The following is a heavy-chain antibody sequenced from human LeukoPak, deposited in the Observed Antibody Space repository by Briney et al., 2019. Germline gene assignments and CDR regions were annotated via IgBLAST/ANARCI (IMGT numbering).Heavy chain of an antibody. J-gene: IGHJ6*04. CDR2: IYTSGST. CDR3: AGYDILTGTGMDV. Sequence: SETLSLTCTVSGGSISSGSYYWSWIRQPAGKGLEWIGRIYTSGSTNYNPSLKSRVAMSVDTSKNQFSLKLSSVTAADTAVYYCAGYDILTGTGMDVWGKGTTVTVSS. D-gene: IGHD3-9*01. CDR1: GGSISSGSYY. V-gene: IGHV4-61*02.